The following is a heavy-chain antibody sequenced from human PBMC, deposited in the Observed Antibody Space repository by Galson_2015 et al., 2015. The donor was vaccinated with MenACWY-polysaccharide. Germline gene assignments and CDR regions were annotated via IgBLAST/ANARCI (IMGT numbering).Heavy chain of an antibody. CDR1: GGSISSSNY. CDR3: ARDYYGSGSYNGVWFDP. Sequence: ETLSLTCAVSGGSISSSNYWSWVRQSPGKGLEWIGDIHYSGRTNYNPSLKSRVTISVDKSKNQFSLKLSSVTAADTAVYYCARDYYGSGSYNGVWFDPWGQGTLVTVSS. D-gene: IGHD3-10*01. V-gene: IGHV4-4*02. CDR2: IHYSGRT. J-gene: IGHJ5*02.